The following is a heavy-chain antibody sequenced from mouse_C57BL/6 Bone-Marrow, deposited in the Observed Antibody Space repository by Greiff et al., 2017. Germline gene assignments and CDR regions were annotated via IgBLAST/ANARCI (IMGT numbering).Heavy chain of an antibody. D-gene: IGHD1-1*01. CDR3: TRWPHYYGSRCGYFDV. Sequence: QVQLQQSGAELVRPGASVTLSCKASGYTFTDYEMHWVKQTPVHGLEWIGAIDPETGGTAYNQKFKGKAILTADKSSSTAYMELRSLTSEDSAVYYGTRWPHYYGSRCGYFDVWGTGTTVTVSS. J-gene: IGHJ1*03. CDR1: GYTFTDYE. V-gene: IGHV1-15*01. CDR2: IDPETGGT.